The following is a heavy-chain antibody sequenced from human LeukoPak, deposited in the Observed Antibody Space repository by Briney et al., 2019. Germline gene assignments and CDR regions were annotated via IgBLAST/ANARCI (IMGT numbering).Heavy chain of an antibody. CDR1: GFTFSSYA. CDR2: ISGSGGST. V-gene: IGHV3-23*01. Sequence: GGFLRLSCAASGFTFSSYAMSWVRQAPGKGLEWVSAISGSGGSTYYADSVKGRFTISRDNSKNTLYLQMNSLRAEDTAVYYCAKDRLFLNYYDSSGYYYDWFDPWGQGTLVTVSS. D-gene: IGHD3-22*01. J-gene: IGHJ5*02. CDR3: AKDRLFLNYYDSSGYYYDWFDP.